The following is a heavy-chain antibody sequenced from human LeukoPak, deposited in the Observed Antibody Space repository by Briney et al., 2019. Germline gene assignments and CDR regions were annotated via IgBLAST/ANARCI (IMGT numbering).Heavy chain of an antibody. V-gene: IGHV1-2*02. CDR2: INPNSGGT. D-gene: IGHD3-22*01. CDR1: GHTFTGYY. CDR3: ARDGGSSGYYYGDY. Sequence: ASVKVSCKASGHTFTGYYMHWVRQAPGQGLEWMGWINPNSGGTNYAQKIQGRVTMTPDTSTSTASMELRSLRSDDTAVYYCARDGGSSGYYYGDYWGQGTLVTVSS. J-gene: IGHJ4*02.